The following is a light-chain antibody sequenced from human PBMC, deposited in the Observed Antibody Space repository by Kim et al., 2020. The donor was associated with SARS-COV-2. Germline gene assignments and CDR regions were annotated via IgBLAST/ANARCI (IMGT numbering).Light chain of an antibody. CDR1: TLRNYY. V-gene: IGLV3-19*01. CDR3: NSRVSSGVV. J-gene: IGLJ2*01. CDR2: GKN. Sequence: VALARTVWITCHGDTLRNYYASWYQQKPGLAPVLVFYGKNNRPSGIPKRFSGSSSINTASLTIARTRAVDEADYYCNSRVSSGVVFGVGATVSVL.